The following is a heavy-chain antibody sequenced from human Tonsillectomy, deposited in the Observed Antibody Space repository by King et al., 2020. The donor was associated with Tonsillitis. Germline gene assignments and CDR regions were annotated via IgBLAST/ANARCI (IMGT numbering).Heavy chain of an antibody. J-gene: IGHJ2*01. Sequence: QLVQSGGGVVQPGRSLRLSCAASGFTFKNFGMHWVRQAPGKGLEWVALISYDGGNKYYPDSVKGRFTISRDNSKNTVYLQMNSLRAEDTAVYYCAKESGSYVWLRFWYFDLWGRGALVSVSS. V-gene: IGHV3-30*18. CDR1: GFTFKNFG. D-gene: IGHD1-26*01. CDR2: ISYDGGNK. CDR3: AKESGSYVWLRFWYFDL.